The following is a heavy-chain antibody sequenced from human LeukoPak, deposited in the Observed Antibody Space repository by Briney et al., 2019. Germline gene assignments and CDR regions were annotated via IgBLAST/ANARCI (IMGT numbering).Heavy chain of an antibody. CDR2: IKQGGSEK. CDR1: GFTFSSYW. V-gene: IGHV3-7*01. J-gene: IGHJ4*02. D-gene: IGHD3-10*01. CDR3: ARLVREVTNFES. Sequence: GRTLRLSCAASGFTFSSYWMSWVRQAPGKGREGVANIKQGGSEKYYADSVKARFTISSDDAKNSLYLQMNSLTAEDTAVYYCARLVREVTNFESWGQGTLVTVSS.